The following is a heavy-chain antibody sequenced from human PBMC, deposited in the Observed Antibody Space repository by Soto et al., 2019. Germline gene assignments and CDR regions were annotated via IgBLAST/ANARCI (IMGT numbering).Heavy chain of an antibody. J-gene: IGHJ6*02. CDR3: ARDQLEWLVAYYYYYGMDV. Sequence: SVKVSCKASGGTFSSYAISWVRQAPGQGLEWMGGIIPIFGTANYAQKFQGRVTITADESTSTAYMELSSLRSEDTAVYYCARDQLEWLVAYYYYYGMDVWGQGTTVTVSS. V-gene: IGHV1-69*13. CDR2: IIPIFGTA. CDR1: GGTFSSYA. D-gene: IGHD6-19*01.